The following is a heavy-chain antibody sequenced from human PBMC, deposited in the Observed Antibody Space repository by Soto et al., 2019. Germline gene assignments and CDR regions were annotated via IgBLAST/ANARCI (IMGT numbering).Heavy chain of an antibody. CDR2: TYYRSKWYN. CDR3: ARGYCSSTSCSPTAFDI. J-gene: IGHJ3*02. D-gene: IGHD2-2*01. V-gene: IGHV6-1*01. Sequence: KQSQTLSLTCAISGDSVSSNSAAWNWIRQSPSRGLEWLGRTYYRSKWYNDYAVSVKSRITINPDTSKNQFSLQLNSVTPEDTAVYYCARGYCSSTSCSPTAFDIWGQGTMVTVSS. CDR1: GDSVSSNSAA.